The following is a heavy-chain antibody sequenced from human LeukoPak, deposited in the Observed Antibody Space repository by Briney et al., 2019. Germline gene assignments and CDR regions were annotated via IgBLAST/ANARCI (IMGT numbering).Heavy chain of an antibody. CDR1: GFTFSSYA. V-gene: IGHV3-23*01. D-gene: IGHD6-19*01. J-gene: IGHJ4*02. CDR3: AKAGAFQWLSNFDY. Sequence: LGGSLRLSCAASGFTFSSYAMSWVRQAPGKGLEWVSAISGSGGSTYYADSVKGRFTISRDNSKSTLYLQMNSLRAEDTAVYYCAKAGAFQWLSNFDYWGQGTLVTVSS. CDR2: ISGSGGST.